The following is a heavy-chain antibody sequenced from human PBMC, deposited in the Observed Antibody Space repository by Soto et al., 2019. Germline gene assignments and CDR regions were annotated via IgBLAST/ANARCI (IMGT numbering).Heavy chain of an antibody. D-gene: IGHD2-2*02. V-gene: IGHV2-5*02. CDR2: IYWDDDK. J-gene: IGHJ6*02. CDR1: GFSLSTSGVG. Sequence: QITLKESGPTLVKPTQTLTLTCTFSGFSLSTSGVGVGWIRQPPGKALEWLALIYWDDDKRYSPSLKSRLTITEEPSKNQVVLTMTNMDTVDTATDYCAHGIPYYYGMDVWGQGTTVTVSS. CDR3: AHGIPYYYGMDV.